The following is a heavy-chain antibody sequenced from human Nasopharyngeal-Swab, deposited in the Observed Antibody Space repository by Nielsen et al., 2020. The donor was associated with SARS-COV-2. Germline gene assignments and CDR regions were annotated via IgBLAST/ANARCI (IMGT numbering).Heavy chain of an antibody. Sequence: GSLRLSCAVYGGSFSGYYWSWIRQPPGKGLEWIGEINHSGSTNYNPSLKSRVTISVDTSKNQFSLKLSSVTAADTAVYHCARVEGGSPTPYYYYYYGMDVWGQGTTVTVSS. J-gene: IGHJ6*02. CDR3: ARVEGGSPTPYYYYYYGMDV. CDR2: INHSGST. CDR1: GGSFSGYY. V-gene: IGHV4-34*01. D-gene: IGHD6-25*01.